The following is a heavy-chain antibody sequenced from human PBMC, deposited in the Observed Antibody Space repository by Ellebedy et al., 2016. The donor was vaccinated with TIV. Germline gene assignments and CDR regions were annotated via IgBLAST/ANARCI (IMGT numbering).Heavy chain of an antibody. CDR1: GFTFSSYG. CDR2: IWYDGSNK. CDR3: ARDRSSTSPLGDY. V-gene: IGHV3-33*01. J-gene: IGHJ4*02. D-gene: IGHD2-2*01. Sequence: GESLKISXAASGFTFSSYGMHWVRQAPGKGLEWVAVIWYDGSNKYYADSVKGRFTISRDNSKNTLYLQMNSLRAEDTAVYYCARDRSSTSPLGDYWGQGTLVTVSS.